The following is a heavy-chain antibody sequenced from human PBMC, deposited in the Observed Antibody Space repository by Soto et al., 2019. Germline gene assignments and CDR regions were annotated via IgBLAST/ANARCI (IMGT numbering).Heavy chain of an antibody. CDR3: ARVKSGYSGYAAFYYYYGMDV. J-gene: IGHJ6*02. CDR1: GYTFTSYG. Sequence: GASVKVSCKASGYTFTSYGISWVRQAPGQGLEWMGWISAYNGNTNYAQKLQGRVTMTTDTSTSTAYMELRSLRSDDTAVYYCARVKSGYSGYAAFYYYYGMDVRGQGTTVTVSS. V-gene: IGHV1-18*01. CDR2: ISAYNGNT. D-gene: IGHD5-12*01.